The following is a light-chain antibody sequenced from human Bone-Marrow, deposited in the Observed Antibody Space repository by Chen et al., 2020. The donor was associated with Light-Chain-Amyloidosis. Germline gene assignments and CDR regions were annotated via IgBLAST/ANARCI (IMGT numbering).Light chain of an antibody. CDR1: DLPTKY. V-gene: IGLV3-25*03. CDR2: RDT. J-gene: IGLJ2*01. CDR3: QSADSSGTYEVI. Sequence: YELTQPPPVSVSLGQTARITCSGADLPTKYAYWYQQKPGQPPVLVIHRDTERPSGISERVSGSRSGTTATLTISGVQAEDEDDYHWQSADSSGTYEVIFGGGTKLTVL.